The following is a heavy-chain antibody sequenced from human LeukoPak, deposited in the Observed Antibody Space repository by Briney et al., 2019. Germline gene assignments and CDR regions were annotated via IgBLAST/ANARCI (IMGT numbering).Heavy chain of an antibody. CDR2: IYSDGSRT. CDR3: ARSGRGGAFDI. CDR1: GFTFDKAW. D-gene: IGHD1-26*01. Sequence: GGSLRLSCAASGFTFDKAWMTWVRQAPGKGLVWVSRIYSDGSRTTYADSVKGRFTISGDNAKNTLYLQMNSLRAEDTAVYYCARSGRGGAFDIWGQGTMVTVSS. V-gene: IGHV3-74*01. J-gene: IGHJ3*02.